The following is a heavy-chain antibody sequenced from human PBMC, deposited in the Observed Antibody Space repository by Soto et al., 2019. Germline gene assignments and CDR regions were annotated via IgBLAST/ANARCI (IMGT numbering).Heavy chain of an antibody. Sequence: ASVKVSCKASGGTFSSYAISWVRQAPGQGLEWMGGIIPIFGTANYAQKFQGRVTITADKSTSTAYMELSSLRSEDTAVYYCAREYYGSGSYYTGRPYYYYGMDVWGQGTTVTVSS. V-gene: IGHV1-69*06. CDR1: GGTFSSYA. CDR2: IIPIFGTA. J-gene: IGHJ6*02. D-gene: IGHD3-10*01. CDR3: AREYYGSGSYYTGRPYYYYGMDV.